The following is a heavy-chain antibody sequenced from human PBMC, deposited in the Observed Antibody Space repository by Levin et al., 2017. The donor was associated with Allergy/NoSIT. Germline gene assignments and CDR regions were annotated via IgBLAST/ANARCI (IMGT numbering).Heavy chain of an antibody. D-gene: IGHD4-11*01. CDR2: IGTAGDT. Sequence: LSLTCAASGFTFSSYDMHWVRQATGKGLEWVSAIGTAGDTYYPGSVKGRFTISRENAKNSLYLQMNSLRAGDTAVYYCAREDSNSFDYWGQGTLVTVSS. V-gene: IGHV3-13*01. J-gene: IGHJ4*02. CDR1: GFTFSSYD. CDR3: AREDSNSFDY.